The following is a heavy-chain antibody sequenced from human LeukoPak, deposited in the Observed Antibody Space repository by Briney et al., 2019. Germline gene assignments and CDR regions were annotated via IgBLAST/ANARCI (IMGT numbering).Heavy chain of an antibody. V-gene: IGHV3-33*08. CDR3: ARAKSTIAARGYFDD. J-gene: IGHJ4*02. Sequence: GGSLRLSCAASGFTFSSYNMNWVRQAPGKGLEWVAIIWYDGSNQYYADSVKGRFTVSRDNSKNTVYLQMNSLRAEDTAVYYCARAKSTIAARGYFDDWGQGTLVTVSS. D-gene: IGHD6-6*01. CDR1: GFTFSSYN. CDR2: IWYDGSNQ.